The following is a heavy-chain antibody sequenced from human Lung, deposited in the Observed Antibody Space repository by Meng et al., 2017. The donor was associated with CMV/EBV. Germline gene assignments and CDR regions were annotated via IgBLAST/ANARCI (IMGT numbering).Heavy chain of an antibody. Sequence: TXSLTXXVYGGSFSGYYWSWIRQPPGKGLEWIGEINHSGSTNYNPSLKSRVTISVDTSKNQFSLKLRSDDTAVYYCARHPAYSYGYPMSPNWFDPWGQGTXVTVAS. CDR2: INHSGST. CDR3: ARHPAYSYGYPMSPNWFDP. V-gene: IGHV4-34*01. D-gene: IGHD5-18*01. CDR1: GGSFSGYY. J-gene: IGHJ5*02.